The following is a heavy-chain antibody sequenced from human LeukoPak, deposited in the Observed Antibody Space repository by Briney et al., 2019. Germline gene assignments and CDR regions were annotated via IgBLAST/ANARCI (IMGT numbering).Heavy chain of an antibody. CDR3: GRELFGSGSCPDG. CDR1: GFTFSSYA. V-gene: IGHV3-23*01. CDR2: ISGSGGST. D-gene: IGHD3-10*01. Sequence: GGSLRLSCAASGFTFSSYAMSWVRQAPGKGLEWVSAISGSGGSTYYADSVKGRITISRDNSKNTVYLQMNSLRAEDTAVYYCGRELFGSGSCPDGWGQGTLVTVSS. J-gene: IGHJ4*02.